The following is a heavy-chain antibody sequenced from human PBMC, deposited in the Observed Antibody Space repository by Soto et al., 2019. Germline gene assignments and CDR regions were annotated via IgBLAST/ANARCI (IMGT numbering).Heavy chain of an antibody. CDR2: ISAYNGNT. V-gene: IGHV1-18*04. J-gene: IGHJ4*02. Sequence: ASVKASCKASGYTFTSYCMSWVRQAPGQGLECMGWISAYNGNTKYAQKLQGRVTMTTDTSTSTAYMELRSLRSDDTAVYYCARGPVDTAMVSGDYWGQGTLVTVFS. CDR1: GYTFTSYC. D-gene: IGHD5-18*01. CDR3: ARGPVDTAMVSGDY.